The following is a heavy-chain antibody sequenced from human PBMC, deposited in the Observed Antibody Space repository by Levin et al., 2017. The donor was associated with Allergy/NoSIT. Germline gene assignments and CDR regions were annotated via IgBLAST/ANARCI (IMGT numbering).Heavy chain of an antibody. J-gene: IGHJ2*01. CDR1: GFTFSDAW. CDR2: IKSNTHGGTT. CDR3: ATEVDCSGGDCYSLYFDL. V-gene: IGHV3-15*01. D-gene: IGHD2-15*01. Sequence: SGGSLRLSCAASGFTFSDAWMNWVRQAPGKGLEWVGRIKSNTHGGTTDYAAPVRGRFTISRDDSSNTLYLQMNSLKTEDTAVYYCATEVDCSGGDCYSLYFDLWGRGTLVTVTS.